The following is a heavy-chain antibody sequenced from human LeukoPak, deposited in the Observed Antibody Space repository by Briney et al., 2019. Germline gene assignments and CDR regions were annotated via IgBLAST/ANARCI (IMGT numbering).Heavy chain of an antibody. CDR1: GYSFPTYW. D-gene: IGHD2-2*03. Sequence: GESLKISCKGSGYSFPTYWTAWVRQMPGKGLEWMGIIYPDKSHIRYSPSFQDQVTISADKSISTAYLQWSSLKASDTVMYYCARPPSRGYSSSFEYWGQGTLVTVSS. J-gene: IGHJ4*02. CDR3: ARPPSRGYSSSFEY. CDR2: IYPDKSHI. V-gene: IGHV5-51*01.